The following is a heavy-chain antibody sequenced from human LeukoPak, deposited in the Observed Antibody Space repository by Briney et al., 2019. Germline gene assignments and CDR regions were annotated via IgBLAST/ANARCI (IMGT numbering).Heavy chain of an antibody. CDR3: ARVVGDWNGGLPLWFDP. J-gene: IGHJ5*02. V-gene: IGHV4-38-2*01. D-gene: IGHD1-1*01. CDR2: IYYTGRT. CDR1: GYSISSGYQ. Sequence: SETLSLTCAVSGYSISSGYQWAWIRQSPGKGLEWIGYIYYTGRTNCNPSLKSRVTISVDTSKNLFSLKLNSVTAADTAVYYCARVVGDWNGGLPLWFDPWGQGTLVTVSS.